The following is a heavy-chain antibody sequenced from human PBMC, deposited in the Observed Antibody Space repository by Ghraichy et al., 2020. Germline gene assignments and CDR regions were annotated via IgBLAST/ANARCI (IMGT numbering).Heavy chain of an antibody. CDR1: GGPFTIYY. CDR2: INQSGST. J-gene: IGHJ4*02. V-gene: IGHV4-34*01. CDR3: ARVIKYYYGSGSYYNEAAFDY. D-gene: IGHD3-10*01. Sequence: SETLSLTCAVYGGPFTIYYWSWIRQPPGKGLEWIGEINQSGSTNYNPSLESRVAISVDTSKNQFSLKLSSVTAADTAVYYCARVIKYYYGSGSYYNEAAFDYWGQGTLVTVSS.